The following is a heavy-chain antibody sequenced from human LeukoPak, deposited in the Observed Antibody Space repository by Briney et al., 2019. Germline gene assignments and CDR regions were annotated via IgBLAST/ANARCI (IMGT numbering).Heavy chain of an antibody. CDR2: IKNDGAVK. Sequence: GGSLRLSCAASGFTFSYHWMTWVLPAPGKGLEWVANIKNDGAVKNYVDSVKGRFTISRDNAKNSLYLQMNSLRAEDTAVYYCAKDSYSKGDFWGQGVLVTVSS. D-gene: IGHD6-13*01. V-gene: IGHV3-7*01. CDR3: AKDSYSKGDF. CDR1: GFTFSYHW. J-gene: IGHJ4*02.